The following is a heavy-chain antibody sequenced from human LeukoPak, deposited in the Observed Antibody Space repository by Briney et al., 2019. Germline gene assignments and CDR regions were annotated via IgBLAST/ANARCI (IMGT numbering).Heavy chain of an antibody. CDR1: GFSFSSYW. V-gene: IGHV3-7*03. Sequence: GGSLRLSCAASGFSFSSYWMNWVRQAPGKGLEWVANIKQDGSEKYYVDSVKGRIAISRDNAKSSLYLQMNSLRDEDTAVYYCAKSHCGSFSCSRAEFWGQGTLVTVSS. J-gene: IGHJ4*02. CDR3: AKSHCGSFSCSRAEF. CDR2: IKQDGSEK. D-gene: IGHD2-2*01.